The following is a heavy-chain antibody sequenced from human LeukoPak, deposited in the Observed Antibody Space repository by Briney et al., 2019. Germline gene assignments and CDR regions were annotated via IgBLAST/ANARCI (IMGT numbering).Heavy chain of an antibody. J-gene: IGHJ4*02. CDR3: ARGVSGYSNSWSSDY. V-gene: IGHV3-48*03. Sequence: PGGSLRLSCAASGFTFTIYEMNWVREAPGKGLEWVSYINSDGSTIYYADSVKGRFTISRDNAKNSLYLQMNSLRAEDTAVYYCARGVSGYSNSWSSDYWGQGTLVTVSS. CDR1: GFTFTIYE. CDR2: INSDGSTI. D-gene: IGHD6-13*01.